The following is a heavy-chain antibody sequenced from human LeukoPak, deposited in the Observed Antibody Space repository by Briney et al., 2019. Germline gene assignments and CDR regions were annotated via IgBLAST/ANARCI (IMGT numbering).Heavy chain of an antibody. CDR2: ISRTGAST. CDR1: GFTFSTYA. CDR3: AKVHDTRGYSHDY. J-gene: IGHJ4*02. Sequence: GGSLRLSCAASGFTFSTYAMSWVRQAPGRGLEWVSSISRTGASTYYANSVRGRFTISRDNSKNTLYLQMNSLRAEDTAVYYCAKVHDTRGYSHDYWGQGTLVTVSS. D-gene: IGHD3-22*01. V-gene: IGHV3-23*01.